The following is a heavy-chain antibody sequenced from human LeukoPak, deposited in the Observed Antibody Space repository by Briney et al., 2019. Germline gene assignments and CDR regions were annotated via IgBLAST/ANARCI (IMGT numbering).Heavy chain of an antibody. J-gene: IGHJ5*02. CDR1: GGSFSGYY. CDR2: INHSGST. V-gene: IGHV4-34*01. D-gene: IGHD3-3*01. CDR3: ARAGDFWSGPNGFGP. Sequence: SETLSLTCAVYGGSFSGYYWSWLRQPPGKGLEWIGEINHSGSTNYNPSLKSRVTISVDTSKNQFSLKLSSVTAADTAVYYCARAGDFWSGPNGFGPWGQGTLVTVSS.